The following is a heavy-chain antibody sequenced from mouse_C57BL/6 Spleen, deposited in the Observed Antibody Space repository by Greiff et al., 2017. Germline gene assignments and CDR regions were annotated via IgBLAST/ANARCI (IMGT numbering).Heavy chain of an antibody. J-gene: IGHJ2*01. CDR3: ARTGFDY. V-gene: IGHV5-17*01. CDR2: ISSGSSTI. D-gene: IGHD4-1*01. Sequence: EVKLVESGGGLVKPGGSLKLSCAASGFTFSDYGMHWVRQAPEKGLEWVAYISSGSSTINYADTLKGRFTISRDNAKNTLFLQMTSLRSEDTAMYYCARTGFDYWGQGTTLTVSS. CDR1: GFTFSDYG.